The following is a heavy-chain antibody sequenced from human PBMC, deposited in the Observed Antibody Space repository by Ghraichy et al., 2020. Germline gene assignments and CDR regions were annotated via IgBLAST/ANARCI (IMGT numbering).Heavy chain of an antibody. Sequence: GGSLRLSCVASGFTFSSYYMDWVRQVPGKGLEWVANINQDGSEKYYVDSVKGRFTISRDNAKNSLYLQMNSLRAEDTAVYYCARKSVLDADYYNVFDYWGQPPLVTVPS. CDR2: INQDGSEK. CDR3: ARKSVLDADYYNVFDY. V-gene: IGHV3-7*01. CDR1: GFTFSSYY. J-gene: IGHJ4*02. D-gene: IGHD4-17*01.